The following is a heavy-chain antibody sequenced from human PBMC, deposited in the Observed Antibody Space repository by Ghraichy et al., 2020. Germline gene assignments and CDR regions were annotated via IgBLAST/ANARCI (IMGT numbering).Heavy chain of an antibody. CDR2: ISYSGST. V-gene: IGHV4-39*01. Sequence: SETLSLTCTVSGGSISSSPYFWGWSRQPPGKGLEWMGSISYSGSTYYNSSLKSRLTISLDTSKKHFSLSLTSVTAADTAVYYCARHVSTWGQGTLVTVSS. J-gene: IGHJ5*02. CDR3: ARHVST. CDR1: GGSISSSPYF.